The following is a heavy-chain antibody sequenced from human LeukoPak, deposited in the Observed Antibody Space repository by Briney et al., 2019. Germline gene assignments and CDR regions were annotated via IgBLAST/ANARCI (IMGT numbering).Heavy chain of an antibody. CDR1: GGTFSSYA. CDR2: MNPNSGNT. J-gene: IGHJ5*02. D-gene: IGHD1-26*01. V-gene: IGHV1-8*03. CDR3: ARVGAINWFDP. Sequence: ASVKVSCKASGGTFSSYAISWVRQAPGQGLEWMGWMNPNSGNTGYAQKLQGRVTITRNTSISTAYMELSSLRSEDTAVYYCARVGAINWFDPWGQGTLVTVSS.